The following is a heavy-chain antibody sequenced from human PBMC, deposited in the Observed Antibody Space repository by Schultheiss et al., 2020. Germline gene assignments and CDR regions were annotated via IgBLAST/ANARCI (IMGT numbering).Heavy chain of an antibody. V-gene: IGHV3-30*04. Sequence: SLKISCAASGFTFSSYAMHWVRQAPGKGLEWVAVISYDGSNKYYADSVKGRFTISRDNSKNTLYLQMNSLRAEDTAVYYCAREHDYGDYAFDYWGQGTLVTVSS. CDR1: GFTFSSYA. CDR3: AREHDYGDYAFDY. CDR2: ISYDGSNK. D-gene: IGHD4-17*01. J-gene: IGHJ4*02.